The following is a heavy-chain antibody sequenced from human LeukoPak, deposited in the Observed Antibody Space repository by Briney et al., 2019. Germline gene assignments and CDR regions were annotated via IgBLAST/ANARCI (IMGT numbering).Heavy chain of an antibody. Sequence: SETLSLTCAVSGGSISSYYWSWIRQPAGKGLEWIGRIYTSGSTNYNPSLKSRVTMSVDTSKDQFSLKLSSVTAADTAVYYCARGGKATVVTMWGQGILVTVSS. V-gene: IGHV4-4*07. CDR1: GGSISSYY. CDR3: ARGGKATVVTM. D-gene: IGHD4-23*01. J-gene: IGHJ4*02. CDR2: IYTSGST.